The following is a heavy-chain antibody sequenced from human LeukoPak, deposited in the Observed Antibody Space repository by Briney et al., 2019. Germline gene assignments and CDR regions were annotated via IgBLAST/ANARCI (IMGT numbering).Heavy chain of an antibody. J-gene: IGHJ4*02. CDR3: AKATGSGSYYVYYFDY. Sequence: PGGSLRLSCAAPGFSFSIYVMSWVRPAPGKGLEWVSTISASGGSTYFADSVKGRFTISRDNSKNTLYLQMNSLRAEDTAVYYCAKATGSGSYYVYYFDYWGQGTLVTVSS. CDR2: ISASGGST. V-gene: IGHV3-23*01. CDR1: GFSFSIYV. D-gene: IGHD3-10*01.